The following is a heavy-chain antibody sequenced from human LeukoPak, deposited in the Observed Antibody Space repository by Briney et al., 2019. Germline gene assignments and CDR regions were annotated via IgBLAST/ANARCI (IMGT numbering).Heavy chain of an antibody. Sequence: ASVKVSCKASGYTFTSYDINWVRQATGQGLEWTGWMNPNSGNTGYAQKFQGRVTMTRNTSISTAYMELSSLRSEDTAVYYCARSRAHRYSSSWYSFPYWGQGTLVTVSS. J-gene: IGHJ4*02. CDR1: GYTFTSYD. CDR2: MNPNSGNT. V-gene: IGHV1-8*01. D-gene: IGHD6-13*01. CDR3: ARSRAHRYSSSWYSFPY.